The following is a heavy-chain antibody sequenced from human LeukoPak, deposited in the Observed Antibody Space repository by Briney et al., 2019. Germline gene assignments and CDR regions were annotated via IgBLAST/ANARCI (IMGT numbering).Heavy chain of an antibody. CDR3: ASRVVPAAMSPAGY. CDR2: ISGSGGST. CDR1: GFTFSSYA. Sequence: GGSLRLSCAASGFTFSSYAMSWVRQAPGKGLEWVSAISGSGGSTFYADSVKGRFTISRDNSKNTLYLQMNSLRAEDTAVYYCASRVVPAAMSPAGYWGQGTLVTVSS. J-gene: IGHJ4*02. D-gene: IGHD2-2*01. V-gene: IGHV3-23*01.